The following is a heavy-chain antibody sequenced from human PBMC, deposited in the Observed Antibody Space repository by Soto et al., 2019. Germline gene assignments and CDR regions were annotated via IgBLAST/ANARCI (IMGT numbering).Heavy chain of an antibody. J-gene: IGHJ4*02. Sequence: EVQLLESGGDLVQPGGSLRLSCVGSGFTFSGYPMNWVRQAPGKGLEWVSAISGSGDTTYYADSLKGRFSISRDNSKNTLYLQMNRLRGEDTAIYYCAKYRWGATTVMSTNWGQGTPVIVSS. CDR2: ISGSGDTT. CDR1: GFTFSGYP. CDR3: AKYRWGATTVMSTN. D-gene: IGHD4-4*01. V-gene: IGHV3-23*01.